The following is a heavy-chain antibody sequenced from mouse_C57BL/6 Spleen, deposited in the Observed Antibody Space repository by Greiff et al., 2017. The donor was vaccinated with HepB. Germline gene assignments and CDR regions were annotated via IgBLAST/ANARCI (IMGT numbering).Heavy chain of an antibody. D-gene: IGHD1-1*01. J-gene: IGHJ2*01. CDR2: IWRGGST. CDR3: AKNFDYYGSSYFDY. Sequence: PGKGLEWLGVIWRGGSTDYNAAFMSRLSITKDNSKSQVFFKMNSLQADDTAIYYCAKNFDYYGSSYFDYWGQGTTLTVSS. V-gene: IGHV2-5*01.